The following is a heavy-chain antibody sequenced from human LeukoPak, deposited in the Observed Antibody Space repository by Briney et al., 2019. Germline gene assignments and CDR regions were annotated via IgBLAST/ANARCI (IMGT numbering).Heavy chain of an antibody. V-gene: IGHV3-30-3*01. CDR3: AREWSYGDYFDY. J-gene: IGHJ4*02. D-gene: IGHD4-17*01. CDR2: ISYDGSNK. CDR1: GFTFSSYA. Sequence: GSLRLSCAASGFTFSSYAMHWVRQAPGKGLEWVAVISYDGSNKYYADSVKGRFTISRDNSKNTLYLQMNSLRAEDTAVYYCAREWSYGDYFDYWGQGTLVTVSS.